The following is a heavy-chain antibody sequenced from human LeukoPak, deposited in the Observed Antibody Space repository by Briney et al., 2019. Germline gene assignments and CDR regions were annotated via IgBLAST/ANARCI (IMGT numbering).Heavy chain of an antibody. V-gene: IGHV3-21*01. CDR3: ARGYYDSSGYYGTYFQH. J-gene: IGHJ1*01. CDR2: ISSSSSYI. D-gene: IGHD3-22*01. CDR1: GFTFSSYS. Sequence: GGSLRLSCAASGFTFSSYSMNWVRQAPGKGLEWVSSISSSSSYIYYADSVKGRFTIPRDNAKNSLYLQMNSLRAEDTAVYYCARGYYDSSGYYGTYFQHWGQGTLVTVSS.